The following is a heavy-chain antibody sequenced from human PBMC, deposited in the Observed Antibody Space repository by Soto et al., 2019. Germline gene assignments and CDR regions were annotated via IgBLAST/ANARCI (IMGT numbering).Heavy chain of an antibody. CDR3: AKLRGIAAAAELEPFDY. V-gene: IGHV3-30*18. Sequence: HPGGSLRLSCAASGFTFSSYGMHWVRQAPGKGLEWVAVISYDGSNKYYADSVKGRFTISRDNSKNTLYLQMNSLRAEDTAVYYCAKLRGIAAAAELEPFDYWGQGTLVTVSS. CDR1: GFTFSSYG. CDR2: ISYDGSNK. D-gene: IGHD6-13*01. J-gene: IGHJ4*02.